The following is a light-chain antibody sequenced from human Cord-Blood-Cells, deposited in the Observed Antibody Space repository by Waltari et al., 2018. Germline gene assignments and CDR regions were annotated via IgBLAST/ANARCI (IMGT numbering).Light chain of an antibody. J-gene: IGLJ3*02. V-gene: IGLV2-14*01. CDR2: EVS. CDR1: SSDVGGYNY. CDR3: SSYTSSRV. Sequence: QSALTQPASVSGSPGQSITISCTGTSSDVGGYNYVSWYQQHPGKAPKLMIYEVSRRPSGVSNRFSGSKSGNTASLTISGLQAEDEADYYCSSYTSSRVFGGGTKLTVL.